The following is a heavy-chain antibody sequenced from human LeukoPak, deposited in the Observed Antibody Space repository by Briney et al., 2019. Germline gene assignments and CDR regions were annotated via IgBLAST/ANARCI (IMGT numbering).Heavy chain of an antibody. CDR3: ARAPPPYCSGGSCWDYYYYGMDV. CDR1: GFTFSSYG. D-gene: IGHD2-15*01. Sequence: GRSLRLSCAASGFTFSSYGMHWVRQAPGKGLEWVAVIWYDGSNKYYADSVKGRFTISRDNSKNTLYLQMNSLRAEDTAVYYCARAPPPYCSGGSCWDYYYYGMDVWGQGTTVTVSS. V-gene: IGHV3-33*01. J-gene: IGHJ6*02. CDR2: IWYDGSNK.